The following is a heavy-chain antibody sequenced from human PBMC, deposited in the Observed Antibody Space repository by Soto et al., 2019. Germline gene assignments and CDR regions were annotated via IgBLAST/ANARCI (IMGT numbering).Heavy chain of an antibody. D-gene: IGHD6-13*01. J-gene: IGHJ4*02. CDR1: GFTFSSYS. CDR3: AREGSSSWYSFDY. CDR2: ISSSTSTI. V-gene: IGHV3-48*01. Sequence: EVQLVESGGGLVQPGGSLRLSCAASGFTFSSYSMNWVRQAPGKGLEWVSYISSSTSTIYYADSVKGRFTISRDNAKNSLYLKMNSLRAEDTAVYYCAREGSSSWYSFDYWGQGTLVTVSS.